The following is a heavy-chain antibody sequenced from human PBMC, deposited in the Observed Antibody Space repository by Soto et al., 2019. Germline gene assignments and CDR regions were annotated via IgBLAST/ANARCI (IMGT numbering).Heavy chain of an antibody. Sequence: ASVKVSCKASGYTFTSYGISWVRQAPGQGLEWMGWISAYNGNTNYAQKLQGRVTMTTGTSTSTAYMELRSLRSDDTAVYYCARIQSGGSGSYSPRWLDPWGQGTLVTVSS. CDR3: ARIQSGGSGSYSPRWLDP. J-gene: IGHJ5*02. CDR2: ISAYNGNT. D-gene: IGHD3-10*01. V-gene: IGHV1-18*01. CDR1: GYTFTSYG.